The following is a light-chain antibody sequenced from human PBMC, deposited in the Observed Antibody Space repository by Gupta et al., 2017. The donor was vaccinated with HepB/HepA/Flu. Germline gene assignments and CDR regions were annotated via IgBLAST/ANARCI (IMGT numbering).Light chain of an antibody. V-gene: IGKV3-20*01. CDR1: QSVSSSY. Sequence: EIVLTPSPGTLSLSPGERATLSCRASQSVSSSYLAWYQQKPGQAPSLLIYSASSRATGIPDRFSGSASGTDFTLTISRLEPKDFAVYYCQQYGSSPETFGQGTKVEIK. CDR3: QQYGSSPET. CDR2: SAS. J-gene: IGKJ1*01.